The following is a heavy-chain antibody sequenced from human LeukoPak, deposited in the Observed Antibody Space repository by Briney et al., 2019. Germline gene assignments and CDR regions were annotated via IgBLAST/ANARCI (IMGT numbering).Heavy chain of an antibody. Sequence: SETLSLTCAVSGYSISSGYYWGWIRQPPGKGLEWIGGIYHSGSTYYNPSLKSRVTISVDTSKNQFSLKLSSVTAADTAVYYCARVPSYRLELRYFDYWGQGTLVTVSS. V-gene: IGHV4-38-2*01. CDR2: IYHSGST. D-gene: IGHD1-7*01. CDR3: ARVPSYRLELRYFDY. CDR1: GYSISSGYY. J-gene: IGHJ4*02.